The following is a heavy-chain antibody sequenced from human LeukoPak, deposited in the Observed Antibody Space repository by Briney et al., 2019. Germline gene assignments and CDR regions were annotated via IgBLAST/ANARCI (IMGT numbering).Heavy chain of an antibody. Sequence: GGSLRLSCAASGFTFSSYSMNWVRQAPGKGLEWVSSISSSSSYIYYADSVKGRFTISRDNAKNSLYLQMNSLRAEDTALYYCAKDTSPYGDYVGGAFDIWGQGTMVTVSS. D-gene: IGHD4-17*01. J-gene: IGHJ3*02. CDR2: ISSSSSYI. V-gene: IGHV3-21*04. CDR3: AKDTSPYGDYVGGAFDI. CDR1: GFTFSSYS.